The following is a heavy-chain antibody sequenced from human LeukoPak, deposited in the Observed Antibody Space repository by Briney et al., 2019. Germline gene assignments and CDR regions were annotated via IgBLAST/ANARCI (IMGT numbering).Heavy chain of an antibody. V-gene: IGHV3-11*04. D-gene: IGHD5-12*01. CDR1: GFTVSNKY. J-gene: IGHJ4*02. CDR2: ISSSGSTI. Sequence: PGGSLRLSCAASGFTVSNKYMTWVRQAPGKGLEWVSYISSSGSTIYYADSVKGRFTISRDNAKNSLYLQMNSLRAEDTAVYYCAREGYDSDYWGQGTLVTVSS. CDR3: AREGYDSDY.